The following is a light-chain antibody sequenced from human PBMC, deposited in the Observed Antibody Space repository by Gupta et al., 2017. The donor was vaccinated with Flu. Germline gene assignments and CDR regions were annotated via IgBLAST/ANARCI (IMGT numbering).Light chain of an antibody. V-gene: IGKV1-12*01. Sequence: DIQMTQSPFSVSASVGDRVTITCRASQDIGKWLVWYQQKPGKAPNVLIYAASRLQSGVSSRFSGSGSGTDFTLTISSLQPEDFATYYCQQANTFPYSFGQGTKLEIK. J-gene: IGKJ2*03. CDR3: QQANTFPYS. CDR2: AAS. CDR1: QDIGKW.